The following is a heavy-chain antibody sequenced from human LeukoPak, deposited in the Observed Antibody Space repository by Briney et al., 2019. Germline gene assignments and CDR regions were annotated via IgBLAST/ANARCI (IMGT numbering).Heavy chain of an antibody. CDR2: ISAYNGNI. CDR3: ARDWVRYCSTASCLLQFDS. Sequence: ASVKVSCKASGYTFTGYYMHWVRQAPGQGLEWMGWISAYNGNINSAQKLQGRLTMTTDTSTNTAYMELRGLRSDDTAVYYCARDWVRYCSTASCLLQFDSWGQGTLVTVSS. CDR1: GYTFTGYY. D-gene: IGHD3-16*02. J-gene: IGHJ4*02. V-gene: IGHV1-18*04.